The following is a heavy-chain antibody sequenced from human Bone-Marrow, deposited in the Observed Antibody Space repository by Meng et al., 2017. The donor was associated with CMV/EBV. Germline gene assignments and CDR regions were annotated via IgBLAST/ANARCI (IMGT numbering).Heavy chain of an antibody. CDR1: SGSISSYY. Sequence: PLEWAGLGLLTPQEPLSLTYPVSSGSISSYYWSWTRQHDGKGLEWIGRIYTSGSTNYNPSLKSRVTMSVDTSKNQFSLKLSSVTAADTAVYYCASELGGGDYAYWGQGTLVTVSS. CDR2: IYTSGST. V-gene: IGHV4-4*07. D-gene: IGHD4-17*01. CDR3: ASELGGGDYAY. J-gene: IGHJ4*02.